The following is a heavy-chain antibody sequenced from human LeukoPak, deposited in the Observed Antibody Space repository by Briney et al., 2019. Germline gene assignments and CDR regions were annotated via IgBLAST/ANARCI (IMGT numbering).Heavy chain of an antibody. J-gene: IGHJ4*02. CDR1: GYTFTNYD. Sequence: ASVKVSCKASGYTFTNYDINWVRQATGQGLERMGWMNPNSGNTGYAQKFQGRVTMTRSTSISTAYMELSSLRSEDTAVYYCARDQGIGIAFDYWGQGTLVTVSS. CDR3: ARDQGIGIAFDY. V-gene: IGHV1-8*01. D-gene: IGHD1-26*01. CDR2: MNPNSGNT.